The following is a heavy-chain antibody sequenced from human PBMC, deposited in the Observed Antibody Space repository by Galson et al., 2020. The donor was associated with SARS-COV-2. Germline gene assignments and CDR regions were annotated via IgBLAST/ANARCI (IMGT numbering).Heavy chain of an antibody. Sequence: ASGFTFSDHAIHWVRQAPGKGLEWVAQIFFDGSEKYYGDSVKGRFTISRDSSKNMVYLQMNNLKVDDTAVYYCARDGQLSAGWAFDYWGQGTLVTVSS. V-gene: IGHV3-33*01. CDR3: ARDGQLSAGWAFDY. CDR1: GFTFSDHA. D-gene: IGHD6-19*01. J-gene: IGHJ4*02. CDR2: IFFDGSEK.